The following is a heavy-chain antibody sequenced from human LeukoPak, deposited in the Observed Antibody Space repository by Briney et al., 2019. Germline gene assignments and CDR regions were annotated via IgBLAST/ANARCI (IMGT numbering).Heavy chain of an antibody. CDR1: GGSFSGYY. D-gene: IGHD3-3*01. V-gene: IGHV4-34*01. CDR3: ARADDFWSGSVPLDY. CDR2: INHSGST. J-gene: IGHJ4*02. Sequence: PSETLSLTCAVYGGSFSGYYWSWIRQPPGKGLEWIGEINHSGSTNYNPSLKSRVTISIDTSKNQFSLKLSSVTAADTAVYYCARADDFWSGSVPLDYWGQGTLVTVSS.